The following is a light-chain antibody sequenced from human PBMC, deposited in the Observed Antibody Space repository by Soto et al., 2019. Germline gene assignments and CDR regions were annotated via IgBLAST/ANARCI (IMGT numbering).Light chain of an antibody. CDR3: HQFGYSPRT. V-gene: IGKV3-20*01. CDR2: ATS. J-gene: IGKJ1*01. Sequence: EIVLTQSPGTLFFSPGETATLSCRASQTVNSDYLAWFQQRPGQAPRLLIFATSRRATDIPDRFSGSGSGTDFTLAIRRLEPEDFAVYYCHQFGYSPRTFGQGTTGDIK. CDR1: QTVNSDY.